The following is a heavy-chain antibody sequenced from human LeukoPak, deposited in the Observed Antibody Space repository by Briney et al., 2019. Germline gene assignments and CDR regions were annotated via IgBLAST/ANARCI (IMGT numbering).Heavy chain of an antibody. CDR1: GGSFSGYY. Sequence: PSETLSLTCAVYGGSFSGYYWSWIRQPPGKGLEWIGEINHSGSTNYNPSLKSRVTISVDTSKNQFSLKLSSVTAADTAVYYCARAPSGYSYGHPYYFDHWGQGTLVTVSS. D-gene: IGHD5-18*01. CDR3: ARAPSGYSYGHPYYFDH. CDR2: INHSGST. J-gene: IGHJ4*02. V-gene: IGHV4-34*01.